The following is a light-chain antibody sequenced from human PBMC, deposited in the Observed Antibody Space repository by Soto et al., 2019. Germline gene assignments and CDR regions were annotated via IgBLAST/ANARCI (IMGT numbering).Light chain of an antibody. J-gene: IGKJ1*01. Sequence: DIQMTQPPSPLSASVGDRVTITCRASQTISTYLNWYQQKPGKAPKLLIYGASSLQSGVPSRFSGSGSGTDFTLTISSLQPEDFGTYYCRQSFSTPRTFGQGTKVDIK. V-gene: IGKV1-39*01. CDR1: QTISTY. CDR2: GAS. CDR3: RQSFSTPRT.